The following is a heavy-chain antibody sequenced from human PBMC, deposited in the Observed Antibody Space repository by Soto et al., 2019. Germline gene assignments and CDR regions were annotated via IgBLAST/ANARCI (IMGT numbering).Heavy chain of an antibody. V-gene: IGHV5-10-1*01. CDR2: IDPSDSYT. CDR1: GYSFTSYW. CDR3: ARRWNYYYYGMDV. J-gene: IGHJ6*02. Sequence: GESLKISCKGSGYSFTSYWISWVRQIPGKGLEWMGRIDPSDSYTNYSPSFQGHVTISADKSISTAYLQWSSLKASDTAMYYCARRWNYYYYGMDVWGQGTTVTGLL. D-gene: IGHD2-15*01.